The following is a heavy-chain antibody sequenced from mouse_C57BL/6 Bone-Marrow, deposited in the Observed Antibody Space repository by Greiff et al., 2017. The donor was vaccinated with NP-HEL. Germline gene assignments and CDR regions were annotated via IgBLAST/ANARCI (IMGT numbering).Heavy chain of an antibody. CDR3: ARNYYYGSRSWFAY. CDR1: GFSLTSYG. Sequence: QVQLQQSGPGLVQPSQSLSITCTVSGFSLTSYGVHWVRQSPGKGLEWLGVIWSGGSTDYNAAFISRLSISKDNSKSKVFFKMNSLQADDTAIYYCARNYYYGSRSWFAYWGQGTLVTVSA. D-gene: IGHD1-1*01. CDR2: IWSGGST. J-gene: IGHJ3*01. V-gene: IGHV2-2*01.